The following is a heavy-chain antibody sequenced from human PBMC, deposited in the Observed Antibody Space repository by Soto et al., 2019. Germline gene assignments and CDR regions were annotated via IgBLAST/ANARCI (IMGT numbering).Heavy chain of an antibody. CDR1: GYTFTSYA. D-gene: IGHD3-10*01. CDR3: AREAGLLWFVELLSASYGMDV. CDR2: INAGNGNT. J-gene: IGHJ6*02. V-gene: IGHV1-3*01. Sequence: ASVKVSCKASGYTFTSYAMHWVRQAPGQRLEWMGWINAGNGNTKYSQKFQGRVTITRDTSASTAYMELSSLRSEDTAVYYCAREAGLLWFVELLSASYGMDVWGQGTTVTVSS.